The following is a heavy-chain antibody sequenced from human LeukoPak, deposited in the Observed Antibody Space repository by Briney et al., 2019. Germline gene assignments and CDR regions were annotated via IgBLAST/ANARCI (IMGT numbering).Heavy chain of an antibody. V-gene: IGHV4-39*07. D-gene: IGHD3-16*01. J-gene: IGHJ6*03. Sequence: PSETLSLTCTVSGGSISSSSYYWSWIRQPPGKGLEWIGEINHSGSTNYNPSLKSRVTISVDTSKNQFSLKLSSVTAADTAVYYCARVKKGDYMDVWGKGTTVTVSS. CDR1: GGSISSSSYY. CDR3: ARVKKGDYMDV. CDR2: INHSGST.